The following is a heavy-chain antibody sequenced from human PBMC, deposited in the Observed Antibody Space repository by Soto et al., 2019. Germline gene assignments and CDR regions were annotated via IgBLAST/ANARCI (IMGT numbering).Heavy chain of an antibody. V-gene: IGHV3-23*01. CDR1: GFTFSSYS. Sequence: GSLRLSCAASGFTFSSYSMSWVRQAPGKGLEYVSHITANGGSTYYADSVKGRFTISRDNSKNTLYLQMNSLRAEDTAVYYCANRQRATNNYWGQGTLVTVSS. J-gene: IGHJ4*02. CDR3: ANRQRATNNY. CDR2: ITANGGST. D-gene: IGHD1-26*01.